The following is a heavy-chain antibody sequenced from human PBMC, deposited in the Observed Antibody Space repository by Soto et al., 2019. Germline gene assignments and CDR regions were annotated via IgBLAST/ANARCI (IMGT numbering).Heavy chain of an antibody. D-gene: IGHD3-10*01. CDR2: ISAIDGGA. Sequence: GPLRLSCAASVFTFSSYGMSWVRQAPEKGLEWVSGISAIDGGAYYADSVKGRFTISRDNSENTLYLQMNSLRVEDTAVYYCAKDSDREYFQHWGQGTLVTVSS. CDR3: AKDSDREYFQH. J-gene: IGHJ1*01. V-gene: IGHV3-23*01. CDR1: VFTFSSYG.